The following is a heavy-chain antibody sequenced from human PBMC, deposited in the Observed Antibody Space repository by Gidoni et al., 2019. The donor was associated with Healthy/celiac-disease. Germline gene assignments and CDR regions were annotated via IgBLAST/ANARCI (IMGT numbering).Heavy chain of an antibody. CDR2: SYDGSNK. J-gene: IGHJ4*02. V-gene: IGHV3-30*18. Sequence: SYDGSNKYYADSVKGRFTISRDNSKNTLYLQMNSLRAEDTAVYYCAKDQVTMVREAPGFWGQGTLVTVSS. CDR3: AKDQVTMVREAPGF. D-gene: IGHD3-10*01.